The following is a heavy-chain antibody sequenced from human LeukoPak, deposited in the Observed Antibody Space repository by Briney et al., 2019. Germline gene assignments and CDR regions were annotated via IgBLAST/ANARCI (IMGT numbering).Heavy chain of an antibody. CDR1: GFTVSSNY. D-gene: IGHD3-22*01. V-gene: IGHV3-53*04. CDR3: ARANYYDSSGAFDF. J-gene: IGHJ4*02. CDR2: IYSGGST. Sequence: AGGSLRLSCAASGFTVSSNYMSWVRQAPGKGLEWVSVIYSGGSTYYADSVKGRFTISRHNSKNTLYLQMDSLRAEDTAVYYRARANYYDSSGAFDFWGQGTLVTVSS.